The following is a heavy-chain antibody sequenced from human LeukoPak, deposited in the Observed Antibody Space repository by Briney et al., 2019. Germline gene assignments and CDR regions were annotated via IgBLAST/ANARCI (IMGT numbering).Heavy chain of an antibody. CDR3: AREQAGQLGY. D-gene: IGHD6-6*01. J-gene: IGHJ4*02. V-gene: IGHV4-30-4*08. CDR2: IYYSGST. Sequence: LRLSCAASGFTVSSIYMSWIRQPPGKGLEWIGYIYYSGSTYYNPSLKSRVTISVDTSKNQFSLKLSSVTAADTAVYYCAREQAGQLGYWGQGTLVTVSS. CDR1: GFTVSSIY.